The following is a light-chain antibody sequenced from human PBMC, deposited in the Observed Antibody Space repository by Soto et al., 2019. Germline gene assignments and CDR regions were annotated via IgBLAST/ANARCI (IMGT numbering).Light chain of an antibody. J-gene: IGLJ1*01. CDR1: SSDVGGYNY. Sequence: QSALTQPRSVSGSPGQSVTISCTGTSSDVGGYNYVSWYQQHPGKAPKLMIYDVSKRPSGVPDRFSGSKSGNTASLTISWLQAEDEADYYCCSYAGNFYVFGTGTKLTVL. CDR2: DVS. CDR3: CSYAGNFYV. V-gene: IGLV2-11*01.